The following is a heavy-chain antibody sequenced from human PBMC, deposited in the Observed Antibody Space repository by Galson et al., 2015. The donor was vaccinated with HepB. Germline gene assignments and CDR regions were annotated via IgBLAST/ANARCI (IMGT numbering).Heavy chain of an antibody. J-gene: IGHJ6*03. CDR2: IIPIPAKT. Sequence: SVKVSCKASGDTFRTYALSWVRQAPGQGLEWIGNIIPIPAKTNYAQEFQGRVLITADRSTSTDYMEMRSLSFEDTAVYYCAITYYGAYQYFYYMDVWGQGTTVTVPS. V-gene: IGHV1-69*04. CDR3: AITYYGAYQYFYYMDV. D-gene: IGHD4-17*01. CDR1: GDTFRTYA.